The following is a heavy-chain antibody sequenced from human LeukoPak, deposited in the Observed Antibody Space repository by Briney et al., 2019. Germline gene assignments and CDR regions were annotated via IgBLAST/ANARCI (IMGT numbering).Heavy chain of an antibody. Sequence: ASVKVSCKASGYTFTSYYMHWVRQAPGQGLEWMGIINPSGGSTSYAQKFQGRVTMTRDTSTSTVYMELSSLRSEDTAVYYCASRSPTGGIVGALGAFDIWGQGTMVTVSS. CDR1: GYTFTSYY. J-gene: IGHJ3*02. CDR3: ASRSPTGGIVGALGAFDI. D-gene: IGHD1-26*01. CDR2: INPSGGST. V-gene: IGHV1-46*01.